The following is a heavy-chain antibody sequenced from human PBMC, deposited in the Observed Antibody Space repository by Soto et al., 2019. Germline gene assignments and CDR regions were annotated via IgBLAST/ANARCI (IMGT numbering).Heavy chain of an antibody. Sequence: GGSLRLSCAASGFTFSSYAMSWVRQAPGKGLEWVSAISGSGGSTYYADSVKGRFTISRDNSKNTLYLQMNSLRAEDTAVYYCAKSSHSGGYKDYYYGMDVWGQGTTVTVSS. J-gene: IGHJ6*02. CDR3: AKSSHSGGYKDYYYGMDV. V-gene: IGHV3-23*01. D-gene: IGHD1-26*01. CDR2: ISGSGGST. CDR1: GFTFSSYA.